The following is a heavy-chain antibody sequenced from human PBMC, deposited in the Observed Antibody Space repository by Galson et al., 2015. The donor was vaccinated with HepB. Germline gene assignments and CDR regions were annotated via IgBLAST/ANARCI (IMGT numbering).Heavy chain of an antibody. V-gene: IGHV1-46*01. CDR3: ARDRRSTGEGMDV. J-gene: IGHJ6*02. CDR1: GYTFTSYY. Sequence: SVKVSCKASGYTFTSYYMHWVRQAPGQGLEWMGIINPSGGSTSYAQKFQGRVTMTRDTSTSTVYMELSSLRSEDTAVYYCARDRRSTGEGMDVWGQGTTVTVSS. CDR2: INPSGGST. D-gene: IGHD3-10*01.